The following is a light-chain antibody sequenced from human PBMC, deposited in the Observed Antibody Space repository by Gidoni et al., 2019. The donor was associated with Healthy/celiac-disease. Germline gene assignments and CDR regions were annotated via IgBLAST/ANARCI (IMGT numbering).Light chain of an antibody. CDR1: QDISNY. J-gene: IGKJ4*01. V-gene: IGKV1-33*01. CDR3: QQYDNLPLT. CDR2: DAS. Sequence: DIQMTPSLSSLSASVGDRVTITCQASQDISNYLNWYQQKPGKAPKLLIYDASNLETGVPSRFSGSGSGTDFTFTISSLQAEDIATYYCQQYDNLPLTFGGGTKVEIK.